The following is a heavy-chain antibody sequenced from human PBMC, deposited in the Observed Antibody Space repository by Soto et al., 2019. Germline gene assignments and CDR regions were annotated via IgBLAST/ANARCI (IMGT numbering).Heavy chain of an antibody. V-gene: IGHV1-18*01. D-gene: IGHD1-1*01. CDR1: GYTFSHYG. Sequence: QVQLVQSGAEVKKPGASVKVSCKTSGYTFSHYGTTWVRQAPGQGLQWMGWISAKYGITNYAQKFQGRVTMTTDTSTSTAYMELRSLTSDGTAVYFCARLGTGIDFDYWGQGTLVTVSS. CDR3: ARLGTGIDFDY. CDR2: ISAKYGIT. J-gene: IGHJ4*02.